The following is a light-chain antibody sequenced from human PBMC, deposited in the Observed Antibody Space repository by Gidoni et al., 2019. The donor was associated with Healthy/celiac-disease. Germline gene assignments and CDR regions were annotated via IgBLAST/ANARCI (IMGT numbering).Light chain of an antibody. Sequence: DIVMTQSPDSLAVSLGERATINCKSSQSVLYSSNNKNYLAWYQQKPGQPPKLLIYWASTRESGVPDRFSGFGSGTDFTLTISSLQAEDVAVYYCQQYYSTLWTFGQGTKVDIK. J-gene: IGKJ1*01. CDR1: QSVLYSSNNKNY. CDR3: QQYYSTLWT. V-gene: IGKV4-1*01. CDR2: WAS.